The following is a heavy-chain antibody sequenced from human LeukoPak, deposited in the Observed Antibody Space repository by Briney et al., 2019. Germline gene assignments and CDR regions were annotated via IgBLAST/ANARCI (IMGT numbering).Heavy chain of an antibody. CDR1: GFSFSSFE. V-gene: IGHV3-48*03. J-gene: IGHJ4*02. CDR2: ISSSFAI. Sequence: GGSLRLSCVVSGFSFSSFEMNWVRQAPGKGLEWFSYISSSFAIRYADSVKGRFTISRDHARDSLYLEMNRLRVEDTAVYYCARSLSGYNTDPFFEQWGQGALVTVS. CDR3: ARSLSGYNTDPFFEQ. D-gene: IGHD5-12*01.